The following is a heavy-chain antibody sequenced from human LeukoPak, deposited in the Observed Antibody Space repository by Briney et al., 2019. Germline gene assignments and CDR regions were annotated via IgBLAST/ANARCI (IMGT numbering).Heavy chain of an antibody. Sequence: GGSLRLSCAASGFTFSNYNMNWVRQAPGKGLEWVSFISGRSDYIYYADSVKGRFTISRDNAKNSLYLQMNSLRAEDTAVYYCAKDLAYGGNAGFDYWGQGTLVTVSS. CDR1: GFTFSNYN. V-gene: IGHV3-21*04. D-gene: IGHD4-23*01. CDR3: AKDLAYGGNAGFDY. J-gene: IGHJ4*02. CDR2: ISGRSDYI.